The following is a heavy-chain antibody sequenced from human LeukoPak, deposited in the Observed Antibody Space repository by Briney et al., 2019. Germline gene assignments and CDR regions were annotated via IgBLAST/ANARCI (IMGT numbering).Heavy chain of an antibody. J-gene: IGHJ4*02. Sequence: RGESLKISCEGSGYSFNNYWIVWVRQMPGEGLEWMGIIYPGDSDTRYSPSIQGLVTISVDKSISTAYLQWSSLKASDTAMYYCARRLTTATFDYWGQGTLVTVSS. CDR3: ARRLTTATFDY. CDR2: IYPGDSDT. V-gene: IGHV5-51*01. D-gene: IGHD4-11*01. CDR1: GYSFNNYW.